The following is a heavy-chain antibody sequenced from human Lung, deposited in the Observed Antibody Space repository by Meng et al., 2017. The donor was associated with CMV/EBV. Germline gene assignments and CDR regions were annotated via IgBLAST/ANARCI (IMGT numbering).Heavy chain of an antibody. CDR2: TYYSGST. Sequence: SETLSLXCAVYGGSFSGYYWSWIRQPPGKGLEWIGYTYYSGSTYYNPSLKSRVTIPVDTSKNQFSLKLRSVTATDTAVYYCARRDAGPPRITMVRRVIIHAVDIWGQGTMVTVSS. CDR3: ARRDAGPPRITMVRRVIIHAVDI. D-gene: IGHD3-10*01. J-gene: IGHJ3*02. V-gene: IGHV4-34*09. CDR1: GGSFSGYY.